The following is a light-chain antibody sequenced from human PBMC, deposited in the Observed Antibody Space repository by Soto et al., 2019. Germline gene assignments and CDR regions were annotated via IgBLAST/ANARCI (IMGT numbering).Light chain of an antibody. Sequence: ENVFTQSPSTLSFFPGGKAPLSCRGLQSVSSSSLAWYQQKPGQAPRLLIYGASSRATGIPDRFSGSGSGTDFTLTISRLEPEDFAVYYCQQYGSSPRTFGQGTKV. CDR3: QQYGSSPRT. CDR2: GAS. V-gene: IGKV3-20*01. J-gene: IGKJ1*01. CDR1: QSVSSSS.